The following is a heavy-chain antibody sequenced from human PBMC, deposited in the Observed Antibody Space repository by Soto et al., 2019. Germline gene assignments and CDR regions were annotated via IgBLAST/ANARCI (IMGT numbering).Heavy chain of an antibody. CDR1: GFTFSSYG. CDR2: IWYDGSNK. D-gene: IGHD4-17*01. V-gene: IGHV3-33*01. J-gene: IGHJ2*01. CDR3: ARDSYYGGNSEAWYFDL. Sequence: QVQLVESGGGVVQPGRSKRLSCAASGFTFSSYGMHWVRQAPGKGLEWVAVIWYDGSNKYYADSVKGRFTISRDNSKNTLYLQMNSLRAEDTAVYYCARDSYYGGNSEAWYFDLWGRGTLVTVSS.